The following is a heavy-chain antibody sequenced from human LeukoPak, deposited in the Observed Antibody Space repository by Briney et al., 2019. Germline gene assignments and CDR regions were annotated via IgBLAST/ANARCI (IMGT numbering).Heavy chain of an antibody. CDR2: IYYSGNT. Sequence: SETLSLTCTVSGGSISSYYWNWIRQPPGKGLEWIGYIYYSGNTNYDPSLKSRVTISLDTSKNQFSLKLSSVTAADTAVYYCARIGYGAGYWGQGTLVTVSS. V-gene: IGHV4-59*12. CDR3: ARIGYGAGY. CDR1: GGSISSYY. D-gene: IGHD4-17*01. J-gene: IGHJ4*02.